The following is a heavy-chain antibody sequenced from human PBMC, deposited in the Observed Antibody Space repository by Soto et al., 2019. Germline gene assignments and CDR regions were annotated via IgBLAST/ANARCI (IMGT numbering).Heavy chain of an antibody. D-gene: IGHD1-26*01. CDR1: GNTFTYRY. CDR2: ITPFNGVV. Sequence: QMQLVQSGAEVKETGSSVTVSCKALGNTFTYRYLHWVRQAPGQALDWMGWITPFNGVVHYAQRYQAGVTITRETSINPGYKQMLTLRSEDTAMYFCASGAAGSGPFTSELPDHGGQGTLVTVPS. CDR3: ASGAAGSGPFTSELPDH. J-gene: IGHJ4*02. V-gene: IGHV1-45*02.